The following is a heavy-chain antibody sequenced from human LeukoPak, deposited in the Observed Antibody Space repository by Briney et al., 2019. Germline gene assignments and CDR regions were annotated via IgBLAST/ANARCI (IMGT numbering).Heavy chain of an antibody. D-gene: IGHD3-22*01. Sequence: SGTLSLTCAVSGGSISSSDWWSWVRQPPGKGLEWIGEIYHSGSTNYNPSLKSRVTISVDKSKNQFSLKLSSVTAADTAVYYCARHRLGSGYYSGINNWFDPWGQGTLVTVSS. CDR3: ARHRLGSGYYSGINNWFDP. CDR2: IYHSGST. CDR1: GGSISSSDW. V-gene: IGHV4-4*02. J-gene: IGHJ5*02.